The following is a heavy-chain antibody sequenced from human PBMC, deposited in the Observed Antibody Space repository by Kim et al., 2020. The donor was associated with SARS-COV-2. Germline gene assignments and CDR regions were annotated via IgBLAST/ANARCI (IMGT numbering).Heavy chain of an antibody. D-gene: IGHD3-10*01. J-gene: IGHJ4*02. Sequence: GGSLRLSCAASGFTFSSYGMHWVRQAPGKGLEWVAVISYDGSNKYYADSVKGRFTISRDNSKNTLYLQMNSLRAEDTAVYYCAKAFRGVIIAPTSLDYWGQGTLVTVSS. CDR2: ISYDGSNK. CDR3: AKAFRGVIIAPTSLDY. CDR1: GFTFSSYG. V-gene: IGHV3-30*18.